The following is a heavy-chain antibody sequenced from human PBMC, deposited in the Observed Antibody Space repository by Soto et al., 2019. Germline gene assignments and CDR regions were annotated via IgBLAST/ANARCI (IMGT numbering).Heavy chain of an antibody. CDR3: ERLDCSGCRCYFDY. D-gene: IGHD2-15*01. CDR2: VRNKANSYTT. V-gene: IGHV3-72*01. J-gene: IGHJ4*02. CDR1: GFTFSVHS. Sequence: EVQLVESGGNLVQPGGSLRLSCAASGFTFSVHSMDWVRQAPGKGLEWVGRVRNKANSYTTEYAASVKDRFTSSRAESMNALYLRMNSLKTEDTAVYYCERLDCSGCRCYFDYWGLGTLVTVSS.